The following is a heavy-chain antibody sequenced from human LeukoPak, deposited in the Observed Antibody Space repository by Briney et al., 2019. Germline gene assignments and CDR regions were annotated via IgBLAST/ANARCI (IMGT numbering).Heavy chain of an antibody. Sequence: GGSLRLSCAASGFTFNTYTMNWVRQAPGKGLEWVSSIGRTSTDKYYADSVRGRFTISRDNAENSLYVQMNSLRAEDTAVYYCARDPDYYDSSGYASYFDYWGQGTLVTVSS. CDR2: IGRTSTDK. J-gene: IGHJ4*02. CDR1: GFTFNTYT. D-gene: IGHD3-22*01. V-gene: IGHV3-21*01. CDR3: ARDPDYYDSSGYASYFDY.